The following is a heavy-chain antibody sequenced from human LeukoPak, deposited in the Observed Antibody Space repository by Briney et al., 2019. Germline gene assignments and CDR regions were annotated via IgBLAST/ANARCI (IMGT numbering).Heavy chain of an antibody. J-gene: IGHJ4*02. CDR3: ARDQAETYYDILTGYFRFDY. Sequence: PGGSLRLSCAASGFTFSSYSMNWVRQAPGKGLEWVSPISSSSSYIYYADSVKGRFTISRDNAKNSLYLQMNSLRAEDTAVYYCARDQAETYYDILTGYFRFDYWGQGTLVTVSS. D-gene: IGHD3-9*01. CDR2: ISSSSSYI. CDR1: GFTFSSYS. V-gene: IGHV3-21*01.